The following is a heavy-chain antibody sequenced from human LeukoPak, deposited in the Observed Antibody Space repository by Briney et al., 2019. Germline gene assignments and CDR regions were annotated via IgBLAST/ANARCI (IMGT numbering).Heavy chain of an antibody. CDR3: ETWDSSGWLFDF. Sequence: SETLSLTCTVSGGSISSYYWSWIRQPPGKGLEWIGYVYDSGSTNYNPSLKSRVTMSMDTSKNQISLKLSSVTTADTAVYYCETWDSSGWLFDFWGQGTLVTVSS. CDR1: GGSISSYY. CDR2: VYDSGST. J-gene: IGHJ4*02. V-gene: IGHV4-59*01. D-gene: IGHD6-19*01.